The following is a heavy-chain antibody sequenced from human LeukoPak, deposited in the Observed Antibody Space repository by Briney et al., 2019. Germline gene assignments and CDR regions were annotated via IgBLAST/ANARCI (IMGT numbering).Heavy chain of an antibody. J-gene: IGHJ1*01. CDR3: ARGRGLWSGYYRTGYFQH. CDR1: GGSISSYY. CDR2: IYTSGST. D-gene: IGHD3-3*01. V-gene: IGHV4-4*07. Sequence: SETLSLTCTVSGGSISSYYWSWIRQPAGKGLEWIGRIYTSGSTNYNPSLKSRVTMSVDTSKNQFSLKLSSVTAADTAVYYCARGRGLWSGYYRTGYFQHWGQGTLVTVSS.